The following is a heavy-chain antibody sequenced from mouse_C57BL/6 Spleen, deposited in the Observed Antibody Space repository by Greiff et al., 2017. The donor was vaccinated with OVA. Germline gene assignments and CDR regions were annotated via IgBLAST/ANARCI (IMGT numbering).Heavy chain of an antibody. V-gene: IGHV1-74*01. D-gene: IGHD1-1*01. J-gene: IGHJ3*01. CDR2: IHPSDSDT. Sequence: QVQLQQPGAELVKPGASVKVSCKASGYTFTSYWMHWVKQRPGQGLEWIGRIHPSDSDTNYNQKFKGKATLTVDKSSSTAYMQLSSLTSEDAAVDYCAVEVYYGSSVWFAYWGQGTLVTVSA. CDR1: GYTFTSYW. CDR3: AVEVYYGSSVWFAY.